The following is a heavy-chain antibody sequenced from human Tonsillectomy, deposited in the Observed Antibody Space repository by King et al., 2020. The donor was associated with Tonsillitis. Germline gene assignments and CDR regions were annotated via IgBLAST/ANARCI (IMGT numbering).Heavy chain of an antibody. CDR3: ATGRLLWFGELFSYFDY. CDR1: GYTLTELS. CDR2: LDPEDGET. V-gene: IGHV1-24*01. J-gene: IGHJ4*02. D-gene: IGHD3-10*01. Sequence: QVQLVESGAEVKKPGASVKVSCKVSGYTLTELSMHWVRQAPGKGLEWMGGLDPEDGETIYAQKFQGRVTMTEDTSTDTAYMELSSLRSEDTAVYYCATGRLLWFGELFSYFDYWGQGTLVTVSS.